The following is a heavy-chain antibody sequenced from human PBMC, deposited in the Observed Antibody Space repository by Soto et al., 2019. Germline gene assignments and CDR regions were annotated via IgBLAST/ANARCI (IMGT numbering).Heavy chain of an antibody. CDR2: ISAYNGNT. V-gene: IGHV1-18*01. J-gene: IGHJ4*02. D-gene: IGHD3-9*01. CDR1: GYTFTSYG. Sequence: ASVKVSCKASGYTFTSYGISWVRQAPGQGLEWMGWISAYNGNTNYAQKLQGRVTMTTDTSTSTAYMELRSLRSDDTAVYYCATFLTGLSYFDYWGQGTLVTVSS. CDR3: ATFLTGLSYFDY.